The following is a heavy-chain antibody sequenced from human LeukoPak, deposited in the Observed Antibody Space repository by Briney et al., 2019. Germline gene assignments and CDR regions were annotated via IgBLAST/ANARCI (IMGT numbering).Heavy chain of an antibody. V-gene: IGHV3-11*04. J-gene: IGHJ4*02. D-gene: IGHD1-26*01. CDR3: ARAGTWELIYYFDY. CDR2: ISSSGSTI. Sequence: GGSLRLSCAASGFTFSDYYMSWIRQAPGKGLEWVSYISSSGSTIYYADSVKGRFTISRDNARNSLYLQMNSLRAEDTAVYYCARAGTWELIYYFDYWGQGTLVTASS. CDR1: GFTFSDYY.